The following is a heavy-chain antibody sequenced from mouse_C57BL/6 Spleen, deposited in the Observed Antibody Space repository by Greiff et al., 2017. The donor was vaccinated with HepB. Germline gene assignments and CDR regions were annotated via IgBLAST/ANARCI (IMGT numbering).Heavy chain of an antibody. CDR2: IYPSDSET. D-gene: IGHD4-1*01. CDR3: ARRRYNWGIFDY. V-gene: IGHV1-61*01. CDR1: GYTFTSYW. Sequence: VQLQQPGAELVRPGSSVKLSCKASGYTFTSYWMDWVKQRPGQGLEWIGNIYPSDSETHYNQKFKDKATLTVDKSSSTAYMQLSSLTSEDSAVYYCARRRYNWGIFDYWGQGTTLTVSS. J-gene: IGHJ2*01.